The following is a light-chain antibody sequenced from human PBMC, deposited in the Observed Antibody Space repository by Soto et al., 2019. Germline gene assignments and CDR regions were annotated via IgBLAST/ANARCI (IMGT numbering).Light chain of an antibody. Sequence: VVMTQSPATLSVSPGERATISCRASQSVKRFLAWYQQKPGQTPRLLIYGASTRATGIPARFSGSGSATAFTLTINSLQSEDSALYYCQQYDNLWEFGHGTKV. J-gene: IGKJ1*01. CDR1: QSVKRF. CDR3: QQYDNLWE. CDR2: GAS. V-gene: IGKV3D-15*01.